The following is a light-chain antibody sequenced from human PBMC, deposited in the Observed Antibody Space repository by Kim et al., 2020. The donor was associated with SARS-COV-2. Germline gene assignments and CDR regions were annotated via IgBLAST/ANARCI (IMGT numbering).Light chain of an antibody. CDR2: AAS. V-gene: IGKV1-39*01. CDR3: QQSYSTPFT. J-gene: IGKJ4*01. Sequence: ASVGDRDTIPCRASQSISSYLNWYQQKPGKAPKLLIYAASSLQSGVPSRFSGSGSGTDFTLTISSLQPEDFATYYCQQSYSTPFTFGGGTKVDIK. CDR1: QSISSY.